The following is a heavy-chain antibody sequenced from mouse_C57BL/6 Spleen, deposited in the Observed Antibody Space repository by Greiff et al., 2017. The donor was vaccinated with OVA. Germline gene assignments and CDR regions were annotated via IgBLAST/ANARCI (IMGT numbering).Heavy chain of an antibody. CDR1: GFTFSDYY. CDR3: ARDRGGYDGGADY. Sequence: EVQGVESEGGLVQPGSSMKLSCTASGFTFSDYYMAWVRQVPEKGLEWVANINYDGSCPSYLDSLKSRFIISRDNAKNILYLQMSSLKSEDTATYDGARDRGGYDGGADYWGKGTTRTVSS. V-gene: IGHV5-16*01. J-gene: IGHJ2*01. D-gene: IGHD2-14*01. CDR2: INYDGSCP.